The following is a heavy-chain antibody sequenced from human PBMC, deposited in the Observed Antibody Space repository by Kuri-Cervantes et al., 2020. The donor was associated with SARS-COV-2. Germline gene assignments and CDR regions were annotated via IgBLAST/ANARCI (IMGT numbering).Heavy chain of an antibody. J-gene: IGHJ5*02. Sequence: GSLRLSCAASGFTFSSYAMHWVRQAPGKGLEWVAVISYDGSNKYYADSVKGRFTISRDNSKNTLYLQMNSLRAEDTAVYYCARELVLTTSKNWFDPWGQGTLVTVSS. CDR3: ARELVLTTSKNWFDP. V-gene: IGHV3-30-3*01. CDR2: ISYDGSNK. CDR1: GFTFSSYA. D-gene: IGHD1-14*01.